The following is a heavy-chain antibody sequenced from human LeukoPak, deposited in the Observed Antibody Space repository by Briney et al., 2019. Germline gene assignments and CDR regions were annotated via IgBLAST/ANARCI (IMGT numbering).Heavy chain of an antibody. CDR1: GFTFSSYS. CDR3: AKRSAIFGLENY. J-gene: IGHJ4*02. D-gene: IGHD3-3*01. V-gene: IGHV3-23*01. CDR2: ISGSGGST. Sequence: PGGSLRLSCAASGFTFSSYSMNWVRQAPGKGLEWVSAISGSGGSTYYADSVKGRFTISRDNSKNTLYLQMNSLRAEDTAVYYCAKRSAIFGLENYWGQGTLVTVSS.